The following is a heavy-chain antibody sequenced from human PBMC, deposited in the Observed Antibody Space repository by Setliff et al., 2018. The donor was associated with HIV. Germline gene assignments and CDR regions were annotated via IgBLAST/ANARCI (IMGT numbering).Heavy chain of an antibody. CDR1: GSTFSTYD. V-gene: IGHV1-8*01. D-gene: IGHD6-13*01. CDR2: MNPNSGNT. Sequence: ASVKVFCKASGSTFSTYDINWVRQAPGQGPEWMGWMNPNSGNTGYAPKLQGRVTMTRNTSISTAYMELSSLRSDDTAVYYCASSWSRVPYYGMDVWGQGTTVTVSS. J-gene: IGHJ6*02. CDR3: ASSWSRVPYYGMDV.